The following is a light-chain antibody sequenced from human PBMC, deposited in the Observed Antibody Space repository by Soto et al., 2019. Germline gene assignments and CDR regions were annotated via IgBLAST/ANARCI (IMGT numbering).Light chain of an antibody. Sequence: QSALTQPPSASGSPGQSVAISCTGTTSDIGGYHYVSWYQQHPGKAPKLMIYEVNNRPSGVPDRFSGSKSGNTASLTVSGLQAEDEADYYCSSHGGNSPYFFGTGTKVTVL. CDR2: EVN. J-gene: IGLJ1*01. CDR3: SSHGGNSPYF. V-gene: IGLV2-8*01. CDR1: TSDIGGYHY.